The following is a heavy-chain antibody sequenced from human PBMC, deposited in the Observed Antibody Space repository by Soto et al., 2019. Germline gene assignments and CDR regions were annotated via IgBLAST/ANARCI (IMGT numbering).Heavy chain of an antibody. CDR1: GFTISNYW. CDR2: ISSDGRST. J-gene: IGHJ4*02. Sequence: EVQVVESGGGLVQPGGSLRLSCAASGFTISNYWMHWVRQAPGKGLVWVSRISSDGRSTSYADSVKGRFTISRDNAKNTVYLQMNSLRDEDTAVYYCVQLLGDYWGRGTLLTVSS. CDR3: VQLLGDY. D-gene: IGHD6-13*01. V-gene: IGHV3-74*01.